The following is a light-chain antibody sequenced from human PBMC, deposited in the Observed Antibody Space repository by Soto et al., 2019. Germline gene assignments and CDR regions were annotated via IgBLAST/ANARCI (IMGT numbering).Light chain of an antibody. V-gene: IGLV2-14*01. J-gene: IGLJ1*01. CDR2: DVS. CDR3: TSYARNRDYV. Sequence: QSALTQPASVSGSPGQSITISCTGTSSDVGTNNYVSWYQQHPGKAPKLIICDVSVRPSGVSDRFSGSKSGNTASLTISGLQAEDEADYYCTSYARNRDYVFGTGTKPTVL. CDR1: SSDVGTNNY.